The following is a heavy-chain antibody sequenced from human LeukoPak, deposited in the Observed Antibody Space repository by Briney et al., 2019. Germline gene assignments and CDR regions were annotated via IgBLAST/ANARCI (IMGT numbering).Heavy chain of an antibody. Sequence: PGGSLRLSCAASGFTFSTYSMSWVRQAPGKGLEWVANIKQDGSEKYYVDSVKGRFTISRDNAKNSLYLQMNSLRAEDTAVYYCVRLLVYNSGGEAFDYWGPGTLVTVSS. V-gene: IGHV3-7*01. CDR1: GFTFSTYS. CDR2: IKQDGSEK. CDR3: VRLLVYNSGGEAFDY. D-gene: IGHD3-10*01. J-gene: IGHJ4*02.